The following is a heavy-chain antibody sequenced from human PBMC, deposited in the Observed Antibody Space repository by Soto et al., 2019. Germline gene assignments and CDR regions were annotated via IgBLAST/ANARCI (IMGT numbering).Heavy chain of an antibody. J-gene: IGHJ4*02. CDR2: INHSRST. D-gene: IGHD1-1*01. Sequence: PSETLSLTCAVYDGPFSGYYWSWIRQPPGKGLEWIGEINHSRSTNYNPSLKSRVTISVDTSRNQFSLKLTSVTAADTAVYYCARETNRANDYWGQGTLVTVSS. V-gene: IGHV4-34*01. CDR3: ARETNRANDY. CDR1: DGPFSGYY.